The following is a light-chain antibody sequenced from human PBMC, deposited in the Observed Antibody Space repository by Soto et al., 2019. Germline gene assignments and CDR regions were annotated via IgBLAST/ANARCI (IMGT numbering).Light chain of an antibody. J-gene: IGKJ1*01. CDR2: GAA. V-gene: IGKV3-20*01. CDR1: QSVSSSY. Sequence: EILLPQSPGTLSLSPGESATLSCRASQSVSSSYLAWDQQKPGQAPRLLIYGAASRATGIPDSISGGASATDFPPTISRLVPDYVALYYCQRYGSPPSFGEGTKVDIK. CDR3: QRYGSPPS.